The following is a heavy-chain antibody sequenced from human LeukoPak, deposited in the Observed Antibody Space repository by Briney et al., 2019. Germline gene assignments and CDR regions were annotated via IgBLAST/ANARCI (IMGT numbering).Heavy chain of an antibody. D-gene: IGHD6-13*01. CDR2: IIPIFGTA. CDR3: ARDSSSSFDY. Sequence: GASVKVSCKASGGTFSSYAISWVRQAPGQGLEWMGGIIPIFGTANYAQKFQDRVTITADESTSTAYMELRSLRSDDTAVYYCARDSSSSFDYWGQGTLVTVSS. CDR1: GGTFSSYA. V-gene: IGHV1-69*13. J-gene: IGHJ4*02.